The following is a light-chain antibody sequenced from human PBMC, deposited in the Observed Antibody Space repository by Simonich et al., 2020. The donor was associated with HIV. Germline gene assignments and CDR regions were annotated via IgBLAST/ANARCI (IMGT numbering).Light chain of an antibody. V-gene: IGKV4-1*01. CDR3: QQYYSTPLT. CDR1: QSVLYSSNNRNY. Sequence: DIVMTQSPDSLAVSLGERATINCKSSQSVLYSSNNRNYLAGYQQKPGQPPKMLIYWASTRESGVPDRFSGSGSGTDFTLTISSLQAEDVALYYCQQYYSTPLTFGGGTKVEI. J-gene: IGKJ4*01. CDR2: WAS.